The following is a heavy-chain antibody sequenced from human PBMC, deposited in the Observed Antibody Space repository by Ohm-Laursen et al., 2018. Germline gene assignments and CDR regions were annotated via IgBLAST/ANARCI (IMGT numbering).Heavy chain of an antibody. CDR2: ISSSSSYI. D-gene: IGHD3-16*01. V-gene: IGHV3-21*01. CDR1: GFTFSSYE. CDR3: ARGGEAYAQLNWFDP. J-gene: IGHJ5*02. Sequence: SLRLSCAASGFTFSSYEMNWVRQAPGKGLEWVSSISSSSSYIYYADSVKGRFTISRDNAKNSLYLQMNSLRAEDTAVYYCARGGEAYAQLNWFDPWGQGTLVTVPS.